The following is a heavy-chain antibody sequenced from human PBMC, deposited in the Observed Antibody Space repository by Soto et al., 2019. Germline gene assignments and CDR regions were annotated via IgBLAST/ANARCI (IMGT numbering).Heavy chain of an antibody. V-gene: IGHV2-5*02. Sequence: QITLKESGPPLVQPTQTLTLTCSFSGFSLITTGAGVGWIRQPPGKAPEWLALIYWDGEKRYSPALKSRLTLIQDRSKNQVVLTMTNMDLVDPATHYCARRLSIIIRGANAFDILGQGTFLSVSS. D-gene: IGHD3-10*01. CDR1: GFSLITTGAG. CDR3: ARRLSIIIRGANAFDI. CDR2: IYWDGEK. J-gene: IGHJ3*02.